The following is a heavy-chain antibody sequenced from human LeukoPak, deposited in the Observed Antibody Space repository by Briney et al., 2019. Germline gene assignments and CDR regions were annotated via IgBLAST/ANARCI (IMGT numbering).Heavy chain of an antibody. CDR1: GFTFSSYA. CDR3: TRVYYDILTFDY. V-gene: IGHV3-49*04. Sequence: GGSLRLSCAASGFTFSSYAMSWVRQAPGKGLEWVGFIRSKAYGGTTEYAASVKGRFTISRDDSKSIAYLRMNSLKTEDTAVYYCTRVYYDILTFDYWGQGTLVTVSS. CDR2: IRSKAYGGTT. D-gene: IGHD3-9*01. J-gene: IGHJ4*02.